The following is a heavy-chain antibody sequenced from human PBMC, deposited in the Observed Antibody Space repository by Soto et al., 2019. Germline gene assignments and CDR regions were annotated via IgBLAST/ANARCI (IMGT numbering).Heavy chain of an antibody. J-gene: IGHJ6*02. D-gene: IGHD1-26*01. CDR1: GYTFTSYY. Sequence: ASVKVSCKASGYTFTSYYMHWVRQAPGQGLEWMGIINPSGGSTSYAQKFQGRVTMTRDTSTSTVYMELSSLRSEDTAVYYCARGDLMAATAGGDYYYGMDVWGHGSTVTVSS. V-gene: IGHV1-46*01. CDR2: INPSGGST. CDR3: ARGDLMAATAGGDYYYGMDV.